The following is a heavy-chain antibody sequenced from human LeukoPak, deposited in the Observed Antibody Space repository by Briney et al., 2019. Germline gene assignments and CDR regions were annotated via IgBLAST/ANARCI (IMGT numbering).Heavy chain of an antibody. D-gene: IGHD2-2*01. CDR1: GGTFSSYA. Sequence: GASVKVSCKASGGTFSSYAISWVRQASGQGLEWMGGIIPILGTANYAQKFQGRVTITADESTSTAYMELSSLRSEDTAVYYCAVHCSSTSCYRKIDAFDIWGQGTMVTVSS. J-gene: IGHJ3*02. CDR3: AVHCSSTSCYRKIDAFDI. V-gene: IGHV1-69*13. CDR2: IIPILGTA.